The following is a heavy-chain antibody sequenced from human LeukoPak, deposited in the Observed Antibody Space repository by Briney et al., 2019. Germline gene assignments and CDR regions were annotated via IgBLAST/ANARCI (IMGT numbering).Heavy chain of an antibody. Sequence: GESLKISCKGSGYSFTSYWIGWVRQMPGKGLEWMGIIYPGDSDTRYSPPFQGQVTISADKSISTAYLQWSSLKASDSAMYYCARTTLAVAGTFDYWGQGTQVTVSS. CDR2: IYPGDSDT. CDR3: ARTTLAVAGTFDY. V-gene: IGHV5-51*01. CDR1: GYSFTSYW. J-gene: IGHJ4*02. D-gene: IGHD6-19*01.